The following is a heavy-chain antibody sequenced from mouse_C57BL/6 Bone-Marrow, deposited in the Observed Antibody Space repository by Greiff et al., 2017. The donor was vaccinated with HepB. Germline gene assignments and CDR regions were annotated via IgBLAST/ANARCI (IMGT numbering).Heavy chain of an antibody. J-gene: IGHJ3*01. CDR1: GYTFTSYW. Sequence: QVQLKQPGAELVKPGASVKLSCKASGYTFTSYWMQWVKQRPGQGLEWIGEIDPSDSYTNYNQKFKGKATLTVDTSSSTAYMQLSSLTSEDSAVYYCARGSSGYPYWGQGTLVTVSA. CDR2: IDPSDSYT. D-gene: IGHD3-2*02. V-gene: IGHV1-50*01. CDR3: ARGSSGYPY.